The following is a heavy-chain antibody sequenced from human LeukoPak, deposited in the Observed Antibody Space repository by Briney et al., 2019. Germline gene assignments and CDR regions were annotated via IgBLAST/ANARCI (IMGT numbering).Heavy chain of an antibody. V-gene: IGHV4-59*01. CDR1: GGSISSYY. J-gene: IGHJ3*02. D-gene: IGHD4-17*01. CDR3: ARVESTVTTRGGPYDAFDI. CDR2: IYYSGST. Sequence: SETLSLTCSVSGGSISSYYWSWIRQPPGKGLEWIGYIYYSGSTNYNPSLKSRVTISVDTSKNQFSLKLSSVTAADTAVYYCARVESTVTTRGGPYDAFDIWGQGTMVTVSS.